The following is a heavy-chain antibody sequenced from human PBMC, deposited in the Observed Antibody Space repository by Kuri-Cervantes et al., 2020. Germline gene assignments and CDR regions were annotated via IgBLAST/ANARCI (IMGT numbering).Heavy chain of an antibody. D-gene: IGHD2-8*01. CDR2: IYSGGST. Sequence: GESLKISCAASGFTVSSNYMSWVRQAPGKGLEWVSVIYSGGSTYYADSVKGRFTISRDNSKNTLYLQMNSLRAEDTALYHCARLYCTNGVCFYYFDYWGQGTLVTVSS. V-gene: IGHV3-53*01. CDR3: ARLYCTNGVCFYYFDY. CDR1: GFTVSSNY. J-gene: IGHJ4*02.